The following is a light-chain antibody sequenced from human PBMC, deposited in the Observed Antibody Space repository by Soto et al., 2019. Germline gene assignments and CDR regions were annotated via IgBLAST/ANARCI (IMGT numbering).Light chain of an antibody. CDR2: DIS. CDR3: QQRSNWPPMYT. V-gene: IGKV3-11*01. CDR1: ESISST. J-gene: IGKJ2*01. Sequence: EVVLTQSPATLSLSPGERATLSCRASESISSTLAWYQQKPGQAPRLLIYDISNRASGFPARFSGSGSGTDFTLTISSLEAEDFAVYYCQQRSNWPPMYTFGHGTKLDIK.